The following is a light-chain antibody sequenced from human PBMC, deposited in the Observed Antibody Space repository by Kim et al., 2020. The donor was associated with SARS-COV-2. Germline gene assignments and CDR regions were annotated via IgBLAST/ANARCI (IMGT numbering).Light chain of an antibody. CDR1: QSISSY. Sequence: ASVGDRVTITGRASQSISSYLNWYQQKPGKAPKLLIYAASSLQSGVPSRLSGSGSGTDFTLTISSLQPEDFATYYCQQSYSTPPTFGGGTKVDIK. J-gene: IGKJ4*01. CDR3: QQSYSTPPT. CDR2: AAS. V-gene: IGKV1-39*01.